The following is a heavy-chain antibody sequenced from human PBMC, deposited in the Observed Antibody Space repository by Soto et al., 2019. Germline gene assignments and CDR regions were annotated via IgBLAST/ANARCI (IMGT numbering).Heavy chain of an antibody. CDR1: GVTFNKYA. Sequence: PGGPLRLSCPASGVTFNKYAMSWVRQAPGKGLEWVSAITDSGAASHYADSVKGRFTVSRDNSKNTLYLQMNSLRADDTAVYYCARDLSVVFDYWGQGTLVTVSS. V-gene: IGHV3-23*01. J-gene: IGHJ4*02. CDR2: ITDSGAAS. D-gene: IGHD2-15*01. CDR3: ARDLSVVFDY.